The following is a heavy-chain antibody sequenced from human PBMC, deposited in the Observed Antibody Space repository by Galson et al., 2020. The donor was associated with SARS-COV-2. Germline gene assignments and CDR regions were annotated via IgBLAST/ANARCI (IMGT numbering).Heavy chain of an antibody. CDR1: GYTFTGYY. J-gene: IGHJ6*02. CDR2: INPNSGGT. V-gene: IGHV1-2*02. D-gene: IGHD5-12*01. Sequence: ASVTVSCKASGYTFTGYYMHWVRQAPGQGLEWMGWINPNSGGTNYAQKFQGRVTMTRDTSISTAYMELSRLRSDDTAVYYCARVGSGYDYWGVGNYYYYGMDVGGQGTTVTVAS. CDR3: ARVGSGYDYWGVGNYYYYGMDV.